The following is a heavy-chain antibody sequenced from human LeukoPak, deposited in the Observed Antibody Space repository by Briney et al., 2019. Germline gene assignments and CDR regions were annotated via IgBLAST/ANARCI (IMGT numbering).Heavy chain of an antibody. CDR3: ARGVPPDY. V-gene: IGHV3-33*08. CDR2: IWYDGSNE. J-gene: IGHJ4*02. CDR1: GFAFSSLA. Sequence: GGSLRLSCAASGFAFSSLAMGWVRQAPGKGLEWVAVIWYDGSNEYYADSVKGRFTISRDNSKNILFLQMNSLRAEDTAVYYCARGVPPDYWGQGTLVTASS. D-gene: IGHD5/OR15-5a*01.